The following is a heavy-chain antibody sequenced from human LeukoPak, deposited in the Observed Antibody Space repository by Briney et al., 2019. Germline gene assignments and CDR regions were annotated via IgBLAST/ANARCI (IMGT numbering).Heavy chain of an antibody. D-gene: IGHD3-10*01. CDR3: ARLPHYYGSDYYFDY. CDR1: GGSISSYY. J-gene: IGHJ4*02. V-gene: IGHV4-59*08. Sequence: PSETLSLTCTASGGSISSYYWSWIRQPPGKGLEWIGYIYYSGSTNYNPSLKSRVTISVDTSKNQFSLKLSSVTAADTAVYYCARLPHYYGSDYYFDYWGQGTLVTVSS. CDR2: IYYSGST.